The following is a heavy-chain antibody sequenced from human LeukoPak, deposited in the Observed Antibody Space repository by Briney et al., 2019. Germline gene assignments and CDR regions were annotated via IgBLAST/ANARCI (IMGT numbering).Heavy chain of an antibody. D-gene: IGHD6-19*01. CDR1: GFTFSSYA. Sequence: PGRSLRLSCAASGFTFSSYAMHWVRQAPGKGLEWVAVISYDGSNKYYADSVKGRFTISRDNSKNTLYLQMNSLRAEDTALYYCATSSGWYPKYFDYWGQGTLVTVSS. CDR3: ATSSGWYPKYFDY. CDR2: ISYDGSNK. J-gene: IGHJ4*02. V-gene: IGHV3-30-3*01.